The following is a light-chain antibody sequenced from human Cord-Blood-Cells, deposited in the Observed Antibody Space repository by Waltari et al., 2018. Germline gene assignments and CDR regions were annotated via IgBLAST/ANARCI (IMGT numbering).Light chain of an antibody. V-gene: IGLV1-40*01. J-gene: IGLJ3*02. CDR3: QSYDSSLSGWV. CDR1: LSNIGAGYD. CDR2: GNS. Sequence: QSVLTQPPSVSCAPGQRVTISFTGSLSNIGAGYDVPWYQQLPGTAPKLLIYGNSSRPSGVPDRFSGSKSGTSASLAITGLQAEDEADYYCQSYDSSLSGWVFGGGTKLTVL.